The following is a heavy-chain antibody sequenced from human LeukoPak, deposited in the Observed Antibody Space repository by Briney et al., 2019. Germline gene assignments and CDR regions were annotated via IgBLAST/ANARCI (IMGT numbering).Heavy chain of an antibody. Sequence: ASVKVSCKASGYTFTGYYMHWVRQAPEQGLEWMGWINPNSGGTNYAQKFQGRVTMTRDTSISTAYMELSRLRSDDTAVYYCASHLYYGNYGSPDYWGQVTLVTVSS. CDR3: ASHLYYGNYGSPDY. V-gene: IGHV1-2*02. CDR2: INPNSGGT. CDR1: GYTFTGYY. D-gene: IGHD4-11*01. J-gene: IGHJ4*02.